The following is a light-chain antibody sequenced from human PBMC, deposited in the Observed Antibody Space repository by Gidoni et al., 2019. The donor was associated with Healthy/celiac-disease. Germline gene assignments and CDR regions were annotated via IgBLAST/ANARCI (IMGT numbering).Light chain of an antibody. V-gene: IGLV2-14*01. Sequence: QSALTQPASVSVSPGQSITISCTGTSSDVGGYNYVSWYQQNPGNAHKLMFYEVRNRPSGVSNRFSGSKSGNTASLTISGLKAEDEADYYCSSDTSSSTVVFGGGTKLTVL. CDR1: SSDVGGYNY. J-gene: IGLJ2*01. CDR3: SSDTSSSTVV. CDR2: EVR.